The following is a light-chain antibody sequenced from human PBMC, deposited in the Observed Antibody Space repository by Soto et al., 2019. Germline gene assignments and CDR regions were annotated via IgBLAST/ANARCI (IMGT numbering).Light chain of an antibody. CDR1: QSVSSN. J-gene: IGKJ1*01. V-gene: IGKV3-15*01. CDR2: GAS. Sequence: VATGADASVCRRASQSVSSNLAWYQQKPGQAPRLLIYGASTRATGIPARFSGSGSGTEFDLSIRCLQSYDFAVSYCQPHNNLWTFGQGTKVDI. CDR3: QPHNNLWT.